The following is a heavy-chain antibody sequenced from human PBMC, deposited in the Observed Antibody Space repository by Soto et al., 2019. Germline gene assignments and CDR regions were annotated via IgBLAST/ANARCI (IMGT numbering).Heavy chain of an antibody. Sequence: EVQLVESGGGLVQPGGSLRLSCAASGFTFNAYWMTWVRQAPGKGLEWVANINRDGTEKNYVDSVKGRFTVSRDNAKNSLHLQMYSLRAEDTAVYYCARDRTEYGSSGSSYYDVFDIWGQGTKVTVSS. V-gene: IGHV3-7*05. CDR2: INRDGTEK. D-gene: IGHD6-6*01. CDR3: ARDRTEYGSSGSSYYDVFDI. CDR1: GFTFNAYW. J-gene: IGHJ3*02.